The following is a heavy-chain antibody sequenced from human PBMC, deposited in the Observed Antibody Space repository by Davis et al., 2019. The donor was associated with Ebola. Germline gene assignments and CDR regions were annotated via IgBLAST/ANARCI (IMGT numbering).Heavy chain of an antibody. V-gene: IGHV3-33*08. CDR2: IWYDGSNK. J-gene: IGHJ5*02. D-gene: IGHD5-24*01. CDR3: ARDPEMATIGEGHNWFDP. Sequence: PGGSLRLSCAASGFTFSSYAMHWVRQAPGKGLEWVAVIWYDGSNKYYADSVKGRFTISRDNSKNTLYLQMNSLRAEDTAVYYCARDPEMATIGEGHNWFDPWGQGTLVTVSS. CDR1: GFTFSSYA.